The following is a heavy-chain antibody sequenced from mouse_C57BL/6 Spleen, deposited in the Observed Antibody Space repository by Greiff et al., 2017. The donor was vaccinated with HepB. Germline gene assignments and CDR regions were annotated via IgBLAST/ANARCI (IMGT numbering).Heavy chain of an antibody. V-gene: IGHV1-82*01. CDR3: ASYYGSSFIAY. Sequence: VQLQQSGPELVKPGASVKISCKASGYAFSSSWMNWVKQRPGKGLEWIGRIYPGDGDTNYNGKFKGKATLTADKSSSTAYMQLSSLTSEDSAVYFCASYYGSSFIAYWGQGTLVTVSA. J-gene: IGHJ3*01. CDR2: IYPGDGDT. CDR1: GYAFSSSW. D-gene: IGHD1-1*01.